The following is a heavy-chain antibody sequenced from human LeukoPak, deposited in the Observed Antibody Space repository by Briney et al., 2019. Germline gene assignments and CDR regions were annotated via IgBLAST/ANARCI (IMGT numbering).Heavy chain of an antibody. D-gene: IGHD6-13*01. Sequence: GGSLRLSCAASGFTFSSYAMSWVRQAPGKGLEWVSAISGSGGSTYYADSVKGRFTISRDNSKNTLYLQMNSPRAEDTAVYYCAILPGYSSGWYEVNYWGQGTLVTVSS. CDR3: AILPGYSSGWYEVNY. V-gene: IGHV3-23*01. CDR1: GFTFSSYA. CDR2: ISGSGGST. J-gene: IGHJ4*02.